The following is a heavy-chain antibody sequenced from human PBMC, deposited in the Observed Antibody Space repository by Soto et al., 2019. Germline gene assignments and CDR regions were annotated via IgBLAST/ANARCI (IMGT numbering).Heavy chain of an antibody. J-gene: IGHJ4*02. V-gene: IGHV3-48*01. CDR2: ISSSSSTI. CDR3: AREVGYCSSTSCYWDY. CDR1: GFTFSSYS. Sequence: PGGSLRLSCTASGFTFSSYSMNWVRQAPGKGLEWVSYISSSSSTIYYADSVKGRFTISRDNAKNSLYLQMNSLRAEDTAVYYCAREVGYCSSTSCYWDYWGRGTLVTVSS. D-gene: IGHD2-2*01.